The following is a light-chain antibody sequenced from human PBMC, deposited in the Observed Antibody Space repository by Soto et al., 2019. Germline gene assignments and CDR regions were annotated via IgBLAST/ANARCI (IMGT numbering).Light chain of an antibody. CDR1: QTISSW. V-gene: IGKV1-5*03. CDR2: KAS. CDR3: QHLNSYPIT. Sequence: DIQMTQSPSALSGSVGDRVTITCRASQTISSWLAWYQQKPGKAPKLLIYKASTLKSGVPSRFSGSGSGTEFTLTISSLQPEDFATYYCQHLNSYPITFGQGTRLEIK. J-gene: IGKJ5*01.